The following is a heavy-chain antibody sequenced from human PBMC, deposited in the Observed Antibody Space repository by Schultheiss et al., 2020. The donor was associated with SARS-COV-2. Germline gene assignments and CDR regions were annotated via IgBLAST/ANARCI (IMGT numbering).Heavy chain of an antibody. CDR1: GGSISSYY. CDR3: ARDPSSSSWSYYYYGMDV. V-gene: IGHV4-59*12. J-gene: IGHJ6*02. Sequence: SETLSLTCTVSGGSISSYYWSWIRQPPGKGLEWIGYIYYSGSTNYNPSLKSRVTISVDTSKNQFSLKLSSVTAADTAVYYCARDPSSSSWSYYYYGMDVWGQGTTVTVSS. CDR2: IYYSGST. D-gene: IGHD6-13*01.